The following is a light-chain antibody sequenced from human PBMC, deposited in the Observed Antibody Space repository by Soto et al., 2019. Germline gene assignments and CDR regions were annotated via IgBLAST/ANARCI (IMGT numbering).Light chain of an antibody. CDR2: GTS. CDR1: QSISITS. V-gene: IGKV3-20*01. Sequence: EIVLTQSPGTLSLAPGERATLSCRASQSISITSLAWYQQKPGQAPRLLIYGTSSRATAIPDRFSGRGSGTDFTLTISRLEPEDLAVYYCQQYGSSPITFGQGTRLEIK. J-gene: IGKJ5*01. CDR3: QQYGSSPIT.